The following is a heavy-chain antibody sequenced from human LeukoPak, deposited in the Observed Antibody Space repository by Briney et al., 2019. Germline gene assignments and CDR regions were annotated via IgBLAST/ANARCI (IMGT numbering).Heavy chain of an antibody. D-gene: IGHD6-13*01. Sequence: SETLSLTCTVSGGSISSSSYYWGWIRQPPGKGLEWIGSIYYSGSTYYNPSLKSRVTISVDTSKNQFSLKLSSVTAADTAVYYCARDPAAGTGDLNWFDPWGQGTLVTVSS. CDR2: IYYSGST. V-gene: IGHV4-39*07. CDR3: ARDPAAGTGDLNWFDP. J-gene: IGHJ5*02. CDR1: GGSISSSSYY.